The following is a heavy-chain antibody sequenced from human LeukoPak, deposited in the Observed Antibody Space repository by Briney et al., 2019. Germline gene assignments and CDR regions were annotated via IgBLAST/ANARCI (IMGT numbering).Heavy chain of an antibody. Sequence: ASVKVSCKASGYTFTSYDINWVRQATGQGREWIGLMNPNSGNTGYAQKFQDRVTMTSNTSISTAYMELSSLRSEDTAVYYCARDYSSSWTAFDYWGQGTLVTVSS. V-gene: IGHV1-8*01. CDR2: MNPNSGNT. CDR3: ARDYSSSWTAFDY. D-gene: IGHD6-13*01. CDR1: GYTFTSYD. J-gene: IGHJ4*02.